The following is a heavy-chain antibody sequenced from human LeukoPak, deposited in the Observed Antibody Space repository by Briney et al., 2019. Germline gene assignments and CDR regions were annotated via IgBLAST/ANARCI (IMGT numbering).Heavy chain of an antibody. J-gene: IGHJ3*01. D-gene: IGHD2-15*01. CDR1: GFTFSTSS. V-gene: IGHV3-48*01. CDR2: ISSGSSAI. CDR3: VRAPTWSGPFDL. Sequence: PGGSLRLSCAASGFTFSTSSMNWVRQAPGRGLEWISYISSGSSAIYYADSLKGRFTVSRDNARNSLYLQMNRLRAEDTAAYYCVRAPTWSGPFDLWGQGTMVTVSS.